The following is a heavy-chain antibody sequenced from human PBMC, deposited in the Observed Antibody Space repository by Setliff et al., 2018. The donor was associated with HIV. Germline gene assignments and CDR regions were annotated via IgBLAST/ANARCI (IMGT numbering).Heavy chain of an antibody. J-gene: IGHJ4*02. CDR1: GFTFSDYS. Sequence: GGSLRLSCEASGFTFSDYSMNWVRQAPGKGLEWISYISSISTTTHYTDSVKGRFTITRDNAKDSLYLQMNSLRAEDTAVYFCARPHYYDSNGYHQAFDNWGQGTPVTVSS. V-gene: IGHV3-48*01. CDR2: ISSISTTT. CDR3: ARPHYYDSNGYHQAFDN. D-gene: IGHD3-22*01.